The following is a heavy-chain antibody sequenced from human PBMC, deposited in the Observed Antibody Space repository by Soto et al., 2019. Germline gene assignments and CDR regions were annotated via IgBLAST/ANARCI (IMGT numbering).Heavy chain of an antibody. J-gene: IGHJ3*01. Sequence: QVQLVESGGGVVQPERSLRLSCVATGLTFSNYGIHWGRQAPGRGLEWVAVIWHDGSQKYSADSVRGRFTISRDNSKTTVYLQMNSLRAEDTAVYYCEGRDDPFHVWGQGTMVTVSS. V-gene: IGHV3-33*01. CDR2: IWHDGSQK. CDR3: EGRDDPFHV. CDR1: GLTFSNYG.